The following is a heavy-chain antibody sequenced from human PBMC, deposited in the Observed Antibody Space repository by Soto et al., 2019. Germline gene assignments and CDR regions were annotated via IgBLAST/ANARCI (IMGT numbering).Heavy chain of an antibody. J-gene: IGHJ4*02. CDR3: AKDFAYNWNYVAIDN. CDR1: GFTFSSYG. D-gene: IGHD1-7*01. CDR2: ISYDGSKK. V-gene: IGHV3-30*18. Sequence: QVQLVESGGGVVQPGRSLRLFCAASGFTFSSYGMHWVRQAPGKGLVWVAVISYDGSKKYYADSVKGRFTISRDNSKSALYLQMNSLRAEDTAVYYCAKDFAYNWNYVAIDNWGQGTLVTVSS.